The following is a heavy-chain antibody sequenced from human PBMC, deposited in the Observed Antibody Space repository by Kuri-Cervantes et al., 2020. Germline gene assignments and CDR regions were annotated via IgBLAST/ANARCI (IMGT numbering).Heavy chain of an antibody. Sequence: ASVKVSCKASGYTFTSYGISWVRQAPGQGLEWMGWISAFNGNTNYAQSFQGRVTMTTDSSTSTVYMELSSLRSEDTAVYYCARMEIGMFDYWGQGTLVTVSS. D-gene: IGHD2-21*01. CDR2: ISAFNGNT. CDR1: GYTFTSYG. CDR3: ARMEIGMFDY. V-gene: IGHV1-18*01. J-gene: IGHJ4*02.